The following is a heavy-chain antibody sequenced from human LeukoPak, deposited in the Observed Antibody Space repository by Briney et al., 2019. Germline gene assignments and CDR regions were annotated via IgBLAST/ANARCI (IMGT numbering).Heavy chain of an antibody. CDR2: ISYDGSNK. J-gene: IGHJ4*02. Sequence: GRSLSLSCAASGFTFSSYAMHWVRQAPGRGLEWVAVISYDGSNKYYADSVKGRFTISRDNSKITLYLQMNSLRAEDTAVYYCARGVGLYGYFDYWGQGTLVTVSS. D-gene: IGHD1-26*01. V-gene: IGHV3-30-3*01. CDR1: GFTFSSYA. CDR3: ARGVGLYGYFDY.